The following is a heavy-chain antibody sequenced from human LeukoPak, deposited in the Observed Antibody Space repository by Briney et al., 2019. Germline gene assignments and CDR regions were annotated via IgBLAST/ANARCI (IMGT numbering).Heavy chain of an antibody. CDR3: ARGMSGYYGMDV. V-gene: IGHV3-30-3*01. Sequence: GGSRRLSCAASGFTFSPYWMSWVRQAPGKGLEWVAVISYDGTNKYYADSVKGRFIISRDNSKNTLYLQMNSLRVEDTAVYYCARGMSGYYGMDVWGQGTTVTVSS. J-gene: IGHJ6*02. CDR2: ISYDGTNK. CDR1: GFTFSPYW.